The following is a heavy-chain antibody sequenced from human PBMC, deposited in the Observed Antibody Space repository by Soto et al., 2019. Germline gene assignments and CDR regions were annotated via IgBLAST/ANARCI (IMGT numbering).Heavy chain of an antibody. CDR1: GFTFSSYS. CDR3: ARDFPGPESTVTTES. CDR2: ISSSSSYI. Sequence: PGGSLSLSCAASGFTFSSYSMNWVRQAQGQGLEWVSSISSSSSYIYYADSVKGRCTISRDNAKNPLYRQMNSLRAEVTAVYYCARDFPGPESTVTTESWGQGTRVTSPQ. D-gene: IGHD4-17*01. V-gene: IGHV3-21*01. J-gene: IGHJ5*02.